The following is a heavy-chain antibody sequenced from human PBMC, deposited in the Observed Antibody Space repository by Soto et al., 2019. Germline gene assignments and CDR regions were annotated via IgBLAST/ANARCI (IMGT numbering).Heavy chain of an antibody. CDR1: GYTFTGYY. J-gene: IGHJ6*02. V-gene: IGHV1-2*02. CDR2: INPNSGGT. D-gene: IGHD4-17*01. CDR3: AREEISDYGDYGHYYYGMDV. Sequence: QVQLVQSGAEVKKPGASVKVSCKASGYTFTGYYMHWVRQAPGQGLEWMGWINPNSGGTNYAQKFQGGVTMTRDTSISTAYMELSRLRSDDTAVYYCAREEISDYGDYGHYYYGMDVWGQGTTVTVSS.